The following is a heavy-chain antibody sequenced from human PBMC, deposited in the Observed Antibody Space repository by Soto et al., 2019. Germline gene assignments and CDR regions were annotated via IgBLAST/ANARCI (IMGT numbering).Heavy chain of an antibody. CDR2: IYYSGST. CDR1: GGSISSGDYY. D-gene: IGHD2-15*01. V-gene: IGHV4-30-4*01. CDR3: ARVAPKGSGTDFDY. J-gene: IGHJ4*02. Sequence: SETLSLTCTVSGGSISSGDYYWSWIRQPPGKGLEWIGYIYYSGSTYYNPSLKSRVTISVDTSKNQFSLKLSSVTAADTAVYYCARVAPKGSGTDFDYWGQGTLVTVSS.